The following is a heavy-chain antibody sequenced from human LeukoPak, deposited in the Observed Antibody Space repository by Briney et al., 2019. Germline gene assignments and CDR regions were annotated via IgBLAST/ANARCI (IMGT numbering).Heavy chain of an antibody. CDR1: GFTVSSNY. CDR3: ASRNVDSSGYPFDY. CDR2: IYSGGST. Sequence: GGSLRLSCAASGFTVSSNYMSWVRQAPGKGLEWVSVIYSGGSTYYADTVKGRFTISRDSSKNTMYLQMNSLRAEDMAVYYCASRNVDSSGYPFDYWGQGTLVTVSS. D-gene: IGHD3-22*01. V-gene: IGHV3-66*01. J-gene: IGHJ4*02.